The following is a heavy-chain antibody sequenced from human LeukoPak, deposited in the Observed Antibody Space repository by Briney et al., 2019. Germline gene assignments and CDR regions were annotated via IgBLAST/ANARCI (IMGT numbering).Heavy chain of an antibody. Sequence: PSETLSLTCTVSGGSISSGGYYWSWVRQAPGKGLEWVANIKQDGSEKQYVDSLKGRVTISRDNAKNSLYLEMNSLRAEDTAVYYCARASSGWFHDWGQGTLVTVSS. CDR2: IKQDGSEK. V-gene: IGHV3-7*01. CDR1: GGSISSGGYY. J-gene: IGHJ4*02. CDR3: ARASSGWFHD. D-gene: IGHD6-19*01.